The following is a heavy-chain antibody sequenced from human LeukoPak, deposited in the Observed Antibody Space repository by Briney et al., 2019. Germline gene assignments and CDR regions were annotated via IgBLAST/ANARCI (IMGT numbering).Heavy chain of an antibody. CDR3: ATYYYGSGSYYNQFWYFDY. J-gene: IGHJ4*02. D-gene: IGHD3-10*01. CDR1: GYTLTELS. Sequence: GASVKVSCKVSGYTLTELSMHWVRQAPGKGLEWMGGFDPEGGETIYAQKFQGRVTMTEDTSTDTAYMELSSLRSEDTAVYYCATYYYGSGSYYNQFWYFDYWGQGTLVTVSS. V-gene: IGHV1-24*01. CDR2: FDPEGGET.